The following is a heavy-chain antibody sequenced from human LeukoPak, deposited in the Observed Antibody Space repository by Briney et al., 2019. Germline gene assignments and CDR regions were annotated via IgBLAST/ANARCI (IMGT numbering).Heavy chain of an antibody. CDR2: IKQDGSEK. V-gene: IGHV3-7*01. D-gene: IGHD3-22*01. CDR1: GFTFSSYW. CDR3: AREMGGITMIVVDKADAFDI. Sequence: GGSLRLSCAASGFTFSSYWMSWVRQAPGKGLEWVANIKQDGSEKYYVDSVKGRFTISRDNAKNSLYLQMNSLGAEDTAVYYCAREMGGITMIVVDKADAFDIWGQGTMVTVSS. J-gene: IGHJ3*02.